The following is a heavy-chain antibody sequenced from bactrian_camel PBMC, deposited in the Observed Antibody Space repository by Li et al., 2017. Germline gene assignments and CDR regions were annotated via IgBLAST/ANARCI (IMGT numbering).Heavy chain of an antibody. Sequence: DVQLEESGGGSVQPGGQLKLSCVSSGYVYNSWSGSCMAWFRQLAGKEREAVASIGSDGRTYYADSVKGRFTISRDTRKNTLSLQMNSLKPEDTAMYYCATEGIPGCNDGWAQTWEYNYWGQGTQVTVS. CDR1: GYVYNSWS. D-gene: IGHD5*01. CDR2: IGSDGRT. J-gene: IGHJ4*01. V-gene: IGHV3S67*01. CDR3: ATEGIPGCNDGWAQTWEYNY.